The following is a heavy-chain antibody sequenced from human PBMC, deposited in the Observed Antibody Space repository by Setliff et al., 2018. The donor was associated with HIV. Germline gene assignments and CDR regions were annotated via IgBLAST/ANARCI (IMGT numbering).Heavy chain of an antibody. CDR3: ARDRVYYDSSGSYGSYWFALFDY. CDR2: ISGSGDIT. Sequence: GGSLRLSCAASGFSFRSYAVSWVRQAPGKGLEWVSVISGSGDITYYRESVKGRFTISRDNSKNTLYLQMNSLRADDTAVYYCARDRVYYDSSGSYGSYWFALFDYWGQGTLVTVSS. J-gene: IGHJ4*02. D-gene: IGHD3-22*01. CDR1: GFSFRSYA. V-gene: IGHV3-23*01.